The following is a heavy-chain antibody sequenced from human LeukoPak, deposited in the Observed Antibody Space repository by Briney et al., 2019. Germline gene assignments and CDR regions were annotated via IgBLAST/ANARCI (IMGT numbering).Heavy chain of an antibody. V-gene: IGHV3-21*01. J-gene: IGHJ3*02. CDR3: ARATNGRFDI. CDR2: INILSNYI. CDR1: GFTFSSYS. Sequence: GGSLRLSCAASGFTFSSYSMNWVRQAPGKGLEWVSSINILSNYIYYADSVKGRFTISRDNAKNSLYLQMNSLRAEDTAVYYCARATNGRFDIWGQGTMVTVSS. D-gene: IGHD2-8*01.